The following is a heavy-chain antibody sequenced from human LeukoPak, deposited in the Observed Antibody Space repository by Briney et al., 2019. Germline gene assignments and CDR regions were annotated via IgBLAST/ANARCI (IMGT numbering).Heavy chain of an antibody. V-gene: IGHV3-30-3*01. CDR2: ISYDGSNK. J-gene: IGHJ4*02. CDR3: ARLARGY. CDR1: GFTFSSYA. D-gene: IGHD3-3*02. Sequence: PGRSLRLSCAASGFTFSSYAMHWVRQAPGKGLEWVAVISYDGSNKYYADSVRGRFTISRDNAKNSLFLQMNSLRADDTAVYYCARLARGYWGQGTLVTVSS.